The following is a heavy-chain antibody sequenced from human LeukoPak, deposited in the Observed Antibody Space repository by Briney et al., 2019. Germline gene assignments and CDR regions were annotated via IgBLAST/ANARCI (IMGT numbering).Heavy chain of an antibody. J-gene: IGHJ5*02. V-gene: IGHV1-69*06. CDR2: IIPIFGTA. D-gene: IGHD3-9*01. Sequence: SVKVSCKASGGTFSSYAIRWVRQAPGQGLEWMGGIIPIFGTANYAQKFQGRVTITADKSTSTAYMELSSLRFDDTAIYYCAKDWHILTGRNCFDPWGQGTLVTVSS. CDR1: GGTFSSYA. CDR3: AKDWHILTGRNCFDP.